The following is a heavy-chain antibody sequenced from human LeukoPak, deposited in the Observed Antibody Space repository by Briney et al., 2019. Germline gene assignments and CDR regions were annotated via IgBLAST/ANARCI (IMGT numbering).Heavy chain of an antibody. CDR1: GFTFSSYA. CDR2: ITGSGSDT. CDR3: AKGTEGYCSRTICYPFDY. J-gene: IGHJ4*02. D-gene: IGHD2-2*01. V-gene: IGHV3-23*01. Sequence: GGSLRLSCEASGFTFSSYAMNWVRQVPGKGLEWVSSITGSGSDTYFVDSVKGRFTISRDNSKNTLYLQLNSLRAEDTAVYYCAKGTEGYCSRTICYPFDYWGRGTLVTVSS.